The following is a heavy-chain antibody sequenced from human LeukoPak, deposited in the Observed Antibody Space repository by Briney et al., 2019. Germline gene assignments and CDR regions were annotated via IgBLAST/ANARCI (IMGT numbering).Heavy chain of an antibody. CDR3: ARMYYYDSSGYYRRYRYFDY. D-gene: IGHD3-22*01. CDR2: INHSGST. V-gene: IGHV4-34*01. Sequence: SETLSLTCAVYGGSFSGYYWSWIRQPPGKGLEWIGEINHSGSTNYNPSLKSRVTISVDTSKNQFSLKLSSVTAADTAVYYCARMYYYDSSGYYRRYRYFDYWGQGTLVTVSS. CDR1: GGSFSGYY. J-gene: IGHJ4*02.